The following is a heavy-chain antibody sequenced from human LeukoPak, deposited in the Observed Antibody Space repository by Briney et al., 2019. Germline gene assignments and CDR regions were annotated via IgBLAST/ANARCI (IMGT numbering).Heavy chain of an antibody. CDR1: GGSISSYY. V-gene: IGHV4-59*08. D-gene: IGHD4-23*01. CDR3: ARRIRGGNSAYYFDY. J-gene: IGHJ4*02. Sequence: PSGTLSLTCTVSGGSISSYYWSWVRQPPGKGLEWIWYIYYSGGTNYNPSLKKRVTISVEASKTKFSLKRSCVTAADTAVYYCARRIRGGNSAYYFDYWGQGTLVTVSS. CDR2: IYYSGGT.